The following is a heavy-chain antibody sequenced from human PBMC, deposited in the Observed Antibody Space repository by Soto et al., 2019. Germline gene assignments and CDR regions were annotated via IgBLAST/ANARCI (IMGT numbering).Heavy chain of an antibody. CDR3: AKVGPCGGDWPFYGMDV. Sequence: GGSLRLSCAASGFTFSSYAMSWVRQAPGKGLEWVSAISGSGGSTYYADSVKGRFTISRDNPKNTLYLQMNSLRAEDTALYYCAKVGPCGGDWPFYGMDVLGQGTTVTVSS. J-gene: IGHJ6*02. D-gene: IGHD2-21*02. CDR1: GFTFSSYA. V-gene: IGHV3-23*01. CDR2: ISGSGGST.